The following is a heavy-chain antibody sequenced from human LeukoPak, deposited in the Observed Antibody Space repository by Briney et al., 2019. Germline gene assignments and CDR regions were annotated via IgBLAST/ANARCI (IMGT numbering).Heavy chain of an antibody. J-gene: IGHJ4*02. CDR3: ARVVAAGTSYFDY. CDR2: ITSRSSTI. D-gene: IGHD6-13*01. CDR1: GFTFSTYT. V-gene: IGHV3-48*02. Sequence: PGGSLRLSCVASGFTFSTYTMNWVRQAPGKGLEWVSYITSRSSTIYYADSVKGRLTISRDNAKNSLFLQMNSLRDEDTAVYYCARVVAAGTSYFDYWGQGTLVTVSS.